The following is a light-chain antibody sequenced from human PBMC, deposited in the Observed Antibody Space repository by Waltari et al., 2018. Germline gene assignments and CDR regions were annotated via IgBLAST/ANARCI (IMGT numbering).Light chain of an antibody. CDR3: QQYYGIPYT. CDR2: WAS. V-gene: IGKV4-1*01. CDR1: QSLWHNSDNKNY. Sequence: DFVMNQYPDSLAVSLGERAIIDYRSSQSLWHNSDNKNYLGWYQQKPGQPPRVLISWASTRASGVPERFSATGSGTDFTLTISSLQADDVAVYYCQQYYGIPYTFGQGTKLEIK. J-gene: IGKJ2*01.